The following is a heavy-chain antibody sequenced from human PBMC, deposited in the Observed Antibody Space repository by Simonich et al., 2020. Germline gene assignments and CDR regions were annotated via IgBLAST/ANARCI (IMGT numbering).Heavy chain of an antibody. V-gene: IGHV3-23*01. CDR1: GFTFSSYA. J-gene: IGHJ5*02. CDR3: AKDSSLVGATDWFDP. D-gene: IGHD1-26*01. CDR2: IRGRGGST. Sequence: EVQMLESGGGLVQPGGSLRLSCAASGFTFSSYAMSWVRLAQWKAMDGGSAIRGRGGSTYYAYSVKGPFTSSRDNSKNTLDLQMNSLRAEDTAVYYCAKDSSLVGATDWFDPWGQGTLVTVSS.